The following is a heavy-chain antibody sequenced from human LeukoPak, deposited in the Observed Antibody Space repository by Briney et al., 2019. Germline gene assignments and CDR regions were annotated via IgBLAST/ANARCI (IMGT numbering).Heavy chain of an antibody. J-gene: IGHJ4*02. V-gene: IGHV3-33*01. CDR1: GFTFSSYG. Sequence: GGSLRLSCAASGFTFSSYGMHWVRQAPGKGLEWVAVIWYDGSNKYYADSVKGRFTISRDNSKNTLYLQMNSLRAEDTAVYYCARGGQDYYDSSGYSDYWGQGTLVTVSS. D-gene: IGHD3-22*01. CDR2: IWYDGSNK. CDR3: ARGGQDYYDSSGYSDY.